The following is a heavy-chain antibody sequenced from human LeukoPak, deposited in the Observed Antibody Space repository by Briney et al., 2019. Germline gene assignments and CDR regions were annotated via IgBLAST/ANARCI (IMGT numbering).Heavy chain of an antibody. V-gene: IGHV1-18*04. CDR2: ISAYNGNT. D-gene: IGHD5-12*01. CDR3: ARDGEYSGYDLGYFDY. CDR1: GYTFTSYG. Sequence: ASVKVSSKVSGYTFTSYGISWVRQAPGQGLEWMGWISAYNGNTNYAQKLQGRVTMTTDTSTSTAYMELRSLRSDDTAVYYCARDGEYSGYDLGYFDYWGQGTLVTVSS. J-gene: IGHJ4*02.